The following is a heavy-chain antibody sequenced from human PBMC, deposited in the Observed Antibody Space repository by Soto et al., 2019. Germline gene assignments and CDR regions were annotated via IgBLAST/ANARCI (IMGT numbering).Heavy chain of an antibody. Sequence: QVQLVQSGAEVKKPGASVKVSCKASGYTFTSYGISWVRQAPGQGLEWMGWINVYNGNTNYAQKPQGRVTKTPDTSTSPAYPELRSLRSDDTAVYFCARDTSRGGYDHWGPGTLVHVPS. J-gene: IGHJ4*02. V-gene: IGHV1-18*01. D-gene: IGHD3-10*01. CDR2: INVYNGNT. CDR3: ARDTSRGGYDH. CDR1: GYTFTSYG.